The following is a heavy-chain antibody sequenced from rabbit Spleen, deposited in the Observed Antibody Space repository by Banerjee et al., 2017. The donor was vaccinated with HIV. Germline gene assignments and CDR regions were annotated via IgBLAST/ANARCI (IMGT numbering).Heavy chain of an antibody. CDR3: AREVLYAAYAGFGDATMYYFDL. V-gene: IGHV1S45*01. Sequence: QEQLEESGGDLVKPGTSLTLTCTASGFDFSSSYWMWWVRQAPGKGLEWIACIGAGSGGSTYYATWAKGRFTISRPWSTTVTLQMTSLTAADTATYFCAREVLYAAYAGFGDATMYYFDLWGQGTLVTVS. CDR2: IGAGSGGST. J-gene: IGHJ4*01. CDR1: GFDFSSSYW. D-gene: IGHD6-1*01.